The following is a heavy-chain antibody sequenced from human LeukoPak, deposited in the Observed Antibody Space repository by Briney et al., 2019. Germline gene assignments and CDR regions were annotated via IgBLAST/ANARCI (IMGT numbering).Heavy chain of an antibody. V-gene: IGHV3-23*01. CDR2: ISGSGGST. D-gene: IGHD5-18*01. CDR1: GFTFSSYA. J-gene: IGHJ4*02. CDR3: ARDAVGYSYGYYFDY. Sequence: GGSLRLSCAASGFTFSSYAMSWVRQAPGKGLEWVSAISGSGGSTYYADSVKGRFTISRDNSKNTLYLQMNSLRAEDTAVYYCARDAVGYSYGYYFDYWGQGTLVTVSS.